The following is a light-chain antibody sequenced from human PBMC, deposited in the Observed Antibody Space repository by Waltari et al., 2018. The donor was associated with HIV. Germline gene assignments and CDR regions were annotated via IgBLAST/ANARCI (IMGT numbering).Light chain of an antibody. V-gene: IGKV1-39*01. J-gene: IGKJ1*01. Sequence: DIQMTQSPSSLSASVGDRVTITCRASQMISTFLNWYQRKPGKAPQLLVFNAVTLQNGVPSRFRGSGSGTAFTLTISNLQPEDVATYYCQQNYDTPWTFGRGTRVDIK. CDR3: QQNYDTPWT. CDR1: QMISTF. CDR2: NAV.